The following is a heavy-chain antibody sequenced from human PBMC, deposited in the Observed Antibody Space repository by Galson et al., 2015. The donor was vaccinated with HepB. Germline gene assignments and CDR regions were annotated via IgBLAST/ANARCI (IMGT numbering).Heavy chain of an antibody. Sequence: SVKVSCKVSGYTLTDLSMHWVRQAPGKGLEWMGGFDPEDGETIYAQKFQGRVTMTEDTSTDTAYMELSSLRSEDTAVYYCATAGGVYCSSTSCYKREYNWFDPWCQVTLVTVSS. D-gene: IGHD2-2*02. V-gene: IGHV1-24*01. CDR2: FDPEDGET. J-gene: IGHJ5*02. CDR1: GYTLTDLS. CDR3: ATAGGVYCSSTSCYKREYNWFDP.